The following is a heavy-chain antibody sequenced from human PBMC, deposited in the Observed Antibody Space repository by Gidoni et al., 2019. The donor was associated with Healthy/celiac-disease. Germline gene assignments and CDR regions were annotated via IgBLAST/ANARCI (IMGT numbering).Heavy chain of an antibody. CDR1: GFTFSSYS. CDR3: ARDPKSDY. CDR2: ISSISSYV. V-gene: IGHV3-21*01. J-gene: IGHJ4*02. Sequence: EVQLVESGGGLVKPGGSLRRSGAASGFTFSSYSMNWVRQAPGKGLEWVSSISSISSYVYYADSVKSRFTISRDNAKTSLYLQMNSLRAEDTAVYYCARDPKSDYWGQGTLVTVSS.